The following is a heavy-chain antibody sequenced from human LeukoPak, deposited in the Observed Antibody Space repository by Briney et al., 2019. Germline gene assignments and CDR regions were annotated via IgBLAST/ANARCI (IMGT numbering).Heavy chain of an antibody. J-gene: IGHJ4*02. CDR3: AKDFGSAWSRLFY. CDR2: ISGSGDTT. Sequence: GGSRRLSCAASGFTFSSYAMTWVRQAPGKGLDWVSAISGSGDTTYYADSVKGRFSISRDNSKNTLSLQMHTLRAEDTAVYFCAKDFGSAWSRLFYWGQGTLVTVSS. D-gene: IGHD6-19*01. V-gene: IGHV3-23*01. CDR1: GFTFSSYA.